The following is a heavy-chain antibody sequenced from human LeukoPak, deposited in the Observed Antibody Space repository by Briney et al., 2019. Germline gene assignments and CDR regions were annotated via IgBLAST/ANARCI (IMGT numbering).Heavy chain of an antibody. CDR1: GYTFTSYG. CDR3: ANLRMYYYDSSGSVEAFDI. J-gene: IGHJ3*02. D-gene: IGHD3-22*01. V-gene: IGHV1-18*01. CDR2: ISAYNGNT. Sequence: ASVKVSCKASGYTFTSYGISWVRQAPGQGLEWVGWISAYNGNTNYAQKLQGRVTMTTDTSTSTAYMELRCLRSDNTAVYYCANLRMYYYDSSGSVEAFDIWGQGTMVTVSS.